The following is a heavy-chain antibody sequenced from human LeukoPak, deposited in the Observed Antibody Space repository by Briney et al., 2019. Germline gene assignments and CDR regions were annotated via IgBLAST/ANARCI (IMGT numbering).Heavy chain of an antibody. CDR2: IYTSGST. J-gene: IGHJ4*02. CDR3: ARDRGTVVKKGPFDY. D-gene: IGHD2-15*01. Sequence: PSETLSLTCTVSGGSISSYYWSWIRQPAGKGLEWIGRIYTSGSTNYNPSLKSRVTMSVDTSKNQFSLRLNSVTPEDTAVYYCARDRGTVVKKGPFDYWGQGTLVTVSS. CDR1: GGSISSYY. V-gene: IGHV4-4*07.